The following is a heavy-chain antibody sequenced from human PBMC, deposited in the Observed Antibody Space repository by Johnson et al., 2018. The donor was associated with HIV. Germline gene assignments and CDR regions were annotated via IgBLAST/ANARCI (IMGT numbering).Heavy chain of an antibody. J-gene: IGHJ3*02. CDR2: IWYDGSNK. CDR3: AKDLIAARRGCDAFDI. D-gene: IGHD6-6*01. V-gene: IGHV3-33*06. Sequence: GRFLRLSCAASGFSFSGYGMHWVRQAPGKGLEWVAVIWYDGSNKYYADSVRGRFTISRDNSKNTLYLQMNSLRAEDTAVYYCAKDLIAARRGCDAFDIWGQGTMVTVSS. CDR1: GFSFSGYG.